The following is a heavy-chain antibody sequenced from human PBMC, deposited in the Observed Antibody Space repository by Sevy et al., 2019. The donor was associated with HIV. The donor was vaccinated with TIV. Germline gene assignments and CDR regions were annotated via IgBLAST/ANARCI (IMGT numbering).Heavy chain of an antibody. V-gene: IGHV3-30*02. D-gene: IGHD3-10*01. CDR1: GFNFSPYG. J-gene: IGHJ4*02. CDR3: VKDPHYDFFDY. CDR2: IGYDGNKI. Sequence: GGSLRLSCAASGFNFSPYGMHWVRQAPGKGLEWVSFIGYDGNKIFYADSVRGRFTVSRDNSKNTLYLQMNSLSTEDTAAYYCVKDPHYDFFDYWGQGILVTVSS.